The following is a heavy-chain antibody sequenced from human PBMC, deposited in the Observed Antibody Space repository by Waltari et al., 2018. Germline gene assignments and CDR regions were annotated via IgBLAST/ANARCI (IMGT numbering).Heavy chain of an antibody. CDR2: IIPLFGAV. Sequence: QVHLVQSGAEGKKPGSSVKVSCKASGGIPTNYAITWVRQAPGQGFEWMGRIIPLFGAVKYSQKFQGRVTITADKSTGTTYMELSSLRSDDTAIYYCASIRGYSLVYFDFWGQGTLVTVSS. V-gene: IGHV1-69*13. CDR3: ASIRGYSLVYFDF. CDR1: GGIPTNYA. D-gene: IGHD4-4*01. J-gene: IGHJ4*02.